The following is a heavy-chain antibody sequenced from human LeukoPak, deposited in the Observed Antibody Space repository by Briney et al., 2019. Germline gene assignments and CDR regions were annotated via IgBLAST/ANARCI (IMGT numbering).Heavy chain of an antibody. CDR1: GFTFSSYG. Sequence: GGSLRLSCAASGFTFSSYGVHWVRQAPGKGLEWVAVIWYDGSNKYYADSVKGRFTIPRDNSKNTLYLQMNSLRAEDTAVYYCARDQGRTVTTPGYWGQGTLVTVSS. D-gene: IGHD4-17*01. V-gene: IGHV3-33*01. CDR2: IWYDGSNK. CDR3: ARDQGRTVTTPGY. J-gene: IGHJ4*02.